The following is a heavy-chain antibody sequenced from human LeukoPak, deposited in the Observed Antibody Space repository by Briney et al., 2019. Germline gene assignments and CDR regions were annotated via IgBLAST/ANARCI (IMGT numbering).Heavy chain of an antibody. CDR2: MNPKSGNT. CDR3: ARAITIFDYYYMDV. Sequence: GASVKVSCNISGDTFTTYDINWARQATGQGLEWMGWMNPKSGNTVYAQKFQGRLTLTRDISISTAYMELSSLRSEDAAVYFCARAITIFDYYYMDVWGKGTTVTVSS. J-gene: IGHJ6*03. D-gene: IGHD3-3*01. CDR1: GDTFTTYD. V-gene: IGHV1-8*01.